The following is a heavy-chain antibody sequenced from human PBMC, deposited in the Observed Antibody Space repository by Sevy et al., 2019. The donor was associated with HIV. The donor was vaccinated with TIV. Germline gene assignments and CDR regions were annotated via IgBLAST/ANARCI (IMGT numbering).Heavy chain of an antibody. J-gene: IGHJ4*02. V-gene: IGHV4-34*01. D-gene: IGHD5-12*01. CDR3: ARGAIDGYNFTPTSPYFDY. Sequence: SETLSLTCAVYGGSFSGYYWSWIRQPPGKGLEWIGEINHSGSTNYNPSLKSRVTISVDTSKNQFSLKLSSVTAADTAVYYCARGAIDGYNFTPTSPYFDYWGPGTLVTVSS. CDR2: INHSGST. CDR1: GGSFSGYY.